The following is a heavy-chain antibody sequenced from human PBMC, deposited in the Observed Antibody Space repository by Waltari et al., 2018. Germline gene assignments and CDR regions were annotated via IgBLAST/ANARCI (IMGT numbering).Heavy chain of an antibody. CDR3: TTYRGYSGY. CDR1: GFTFSNAW. V-gene: IGHV3-15*01. CDR2: SKSKTDGGTT. Sequence: EVQLVESGGGLVKPGGSLRLSCAASGFTFSNAWMSWVRQAPGKGLGWVGRSKSKTDGGTTDYAAPVKGRFTISRDDSKNTLYLQMNSMKTEDTAVYYCTTYRGYSGYWGQGTLVTVSS. J-gene: IGHJ4*02. D-gene: IGHD3-22*01.